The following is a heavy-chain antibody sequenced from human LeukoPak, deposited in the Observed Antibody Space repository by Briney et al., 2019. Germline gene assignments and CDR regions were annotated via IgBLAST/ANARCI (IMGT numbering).Heavy chain of an antibody. J-gene: IGHJ4*02. Sequence: PSETLSLTCAVYGGSFSSSNWWSWVRQPPGKGLEWIGEIYHSGSTNYNPSLKSRVTISEDKSKNQFSLKLSSVTAADTAVYYCARLAGRANWGQGTLVTVSS. CDR3: ARLAGRAN. D-gene: IGHD3-10*01. CDR1: GGSFSSSNW. V-gene: IGHV4-4*02. CDR2: IYHSGST.